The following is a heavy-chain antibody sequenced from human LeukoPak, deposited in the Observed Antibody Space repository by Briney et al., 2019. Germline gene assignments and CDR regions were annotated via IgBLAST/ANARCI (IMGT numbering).Heavy chain of an antibody. CDR1: GFTFSSYE. CDR2: ISSSSSYI. CDR3: ARCKAVAGSFDY. D-gene: IGHD6-19*01. J-gene: IGHJ4*02. Sequence: GGSLRLSCAASGFTFSSYEMNWVRQAPGKGLEWVSSISSSSSYIYYADSVKGRFTISRDNAKNSLYLQMNSLRAEDTAVYYCARCKAVAGSFDYWGQGTLVTVSS. V-gene: IGHV3-21*01.